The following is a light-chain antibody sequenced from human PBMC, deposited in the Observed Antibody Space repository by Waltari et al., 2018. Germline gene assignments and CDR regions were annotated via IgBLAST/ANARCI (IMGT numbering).Light chain of an antibody. CDR3: QQYNNWPPWT. J-gene: IGKJ1*01. CDR1: QSVSSN. CDR2: GAS. Sequence: EIVLTQSPATLSVSPGERATLSCRASQSVSSNLAWYQQKPGQAPRLLIYGASTRGTGVPARFSGSGCGTEFTLTISSLQSEDFAVYYCQQYNNWPPWTFGQGTKVEIK. V-gene: IGKV3-15*01.